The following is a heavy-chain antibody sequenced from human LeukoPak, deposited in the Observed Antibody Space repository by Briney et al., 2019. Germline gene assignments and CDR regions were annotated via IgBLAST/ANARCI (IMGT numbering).Heavy chain of an antibody. CDR1: GGSISSYY. D-gene: IGHD6-13*01. V-gene: IGHV4-59*01. Sequence: SETLSLTCTVSGGSISSYYWSWIRQPPGKGLEWIGYIYYSESTNYNPSLKSRVTISVDTSKNQFSLKLSSVTAADTAVYYCARDSSPYSSSWYGGYYYYGMDVWGQGTTVTVSS. CDR3: ARDSSPYSSSWYGGYYYYGMDV. J-gene: IGHJ6*02. CDR2: IYYSEST.